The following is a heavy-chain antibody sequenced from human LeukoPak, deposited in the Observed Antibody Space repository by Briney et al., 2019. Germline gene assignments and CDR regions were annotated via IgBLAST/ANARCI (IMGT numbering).Heavy chain of an antibody. V-gene: IGHV1-46*01. Sequence: ASVKVSCKASGNTFTNDYMHWVRRAPGQGLGWMGLIDPSGGITTYAQKFQGRITVTRDTSTSTVYMELSSLTSEDTAVYYCATDLPTGYGSSDYWGQGTLVTVSS. CDR1: GNTFTNDY. J-gene: IGHJ4*02. CDR2: IDPSGGIT. CDR3: ATDLPTGYGSSDY. D-gene: IGHD3-10*01.